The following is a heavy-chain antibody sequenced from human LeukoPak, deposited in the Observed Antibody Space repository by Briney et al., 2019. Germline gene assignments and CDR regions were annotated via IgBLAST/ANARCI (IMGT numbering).Heavy chain of an antibody. CDR2: ISGSGGST. Sequence: GGSLRLSCAASGFTFSSYAVSWVRQAPGKGLEWVSAISGSGGSTYYADSVKGRFTISRDNSKNTLYLQMNSLRAEDTAVYYCAKALGDGHYYYMDVWGKGTTVTVSS. CDR3: AKALGDGHYYYMDV. J-gene: IGHJ6*03. CDR1: GFTFSSYA. D-gene: IGHD4-17*01. V-gene: IGHV3-23*01.